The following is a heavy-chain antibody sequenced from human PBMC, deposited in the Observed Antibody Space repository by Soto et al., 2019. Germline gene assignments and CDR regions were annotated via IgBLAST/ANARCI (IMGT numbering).Heavy chain of an antibody. CDR1: GYTFTSYD. Sequence: QVQLVQSGAEVKKPGASVKVSCKASGYTFTSYDINWVRQATGQGLEWMGWMNPNSGNTGYAQKFQGRVTMTRNTSISTAYMGLSSLRSEDTAVYYCARGRGSSWSQLTYYYYGMDVWGQGTTVTVSS. CDR3: ARGRGSSWSQLTYYYYGMDV. D-gene: IGHD6-13*01. J-gene: IGHJ6*02. V-gene: IGHV1-8*01. CDR2: MNPNSGNT.